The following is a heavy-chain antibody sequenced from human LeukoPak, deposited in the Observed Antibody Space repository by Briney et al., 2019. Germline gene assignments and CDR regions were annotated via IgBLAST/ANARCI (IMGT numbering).Heavy chain of an antibody. CDR1: GFTFSNAW. CDR3: TTGGGGAAQPPDY. CDR2: IKSKTDGGTT. V-gene: IGHV3-15*07. D-gene: IGHD1-26*01. Sequence: GGSLRLSCAASGFTFSNAWMNWVRQAPGKGLEWVGRIKSKTDGGTTDYAAPVKGRFTISRDDSKNTLYVQMDSLKTEDTAVYYCTTGGGGAAQPPDYWGQGTLVTVSS. J-gene: IGHJ4*02.